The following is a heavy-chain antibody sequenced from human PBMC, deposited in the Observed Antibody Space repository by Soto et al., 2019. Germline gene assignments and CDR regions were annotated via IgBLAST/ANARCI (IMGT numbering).Heavy chain of an antibody. Sequence: ASVKVSCKASGYTFTSYGISWVRQAPGQGXEWMGWISAYNGNTNYAQKLQGRVTMTTDTSTSTAYMELRSLRSDDTAVYYCARARAHIVVVTAKGDAFDIWGQGTMVTVSS. J-gene: IGHJ3*02. CDR1: GYTFTSYG. D-gene: IGHD2-21*02. CDR3: ARARAHIVVVTAKGDAFDI. V-gene: IGHV1-18*01. CDR2: ISAYNGNT.